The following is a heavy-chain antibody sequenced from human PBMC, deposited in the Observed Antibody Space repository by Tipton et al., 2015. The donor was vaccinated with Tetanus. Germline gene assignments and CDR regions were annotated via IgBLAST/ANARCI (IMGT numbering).Heavy chain of an antibody. J-gene: IGHJ4*02. CDR1: GFTFRNFA. CDR3: AREKRFNLYYVDS. V-gene: IGHV3-23*01. CDR2: ISGSGAST. D-gene: IGHD3-10*01. Sequence: SLRLSCAASGFTFRNFAMAWVRQAPGKGLEWVSVISGSGASTYYADSVKGRFTISRDNARNSLSLQMNSLTAEDTAIYYCAREKRFNLYYVDSWGQGTLVTVSS.